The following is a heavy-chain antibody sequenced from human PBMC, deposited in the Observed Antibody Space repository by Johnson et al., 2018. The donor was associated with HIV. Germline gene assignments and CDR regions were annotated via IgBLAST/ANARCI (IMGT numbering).Heavy chain of an antibody. Sequence: QVQLVESGGGVVQPGRSLRLSCAASGFTFSSYAMHWVRQAPGKGLEWVAVISYDGSNKYYADSVKGRFTISRDNSKNTLYLQMNSLRAEDTAMYYCARLGPHDAFDIWGQGTMVTVSS. D-gene: IGHD1-26*01. V-gene: IGHV3-30-3*01. CDR3: ARLGPHDAFDI. CDR2: ISYDGSNK. CDR1: GFTFSSYA. J-gene: IGHJ3*02.